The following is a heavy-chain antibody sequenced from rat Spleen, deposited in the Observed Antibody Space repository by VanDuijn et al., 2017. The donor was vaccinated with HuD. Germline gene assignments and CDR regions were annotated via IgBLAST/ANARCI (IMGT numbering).Heavy chain of an antibody. D-gene: IGHD1-11*01. CDR2: ISYEGSTT. V-gene: IGHV5-22*01. J-gene: IGHJ3*01. CDR3: ARHGVNYGAYNWFAY. Sequence: EVQLEESGGGLVQPGRSLKLSCAASGFIFSDYNMAWVRQAPKKGLEWVATISYEGSTTHYGDSVKGRFTISRDSAESTLYLQMNSLRSEDTATYYCARHGVNYGAYNWFAYWGQGTLVTVSS. CDR1: GFIFSDYN.